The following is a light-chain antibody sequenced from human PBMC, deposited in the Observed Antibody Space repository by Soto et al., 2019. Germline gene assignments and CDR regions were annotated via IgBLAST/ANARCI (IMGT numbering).Light chain of an antibody. J-gene: IGKJ5*01. CDR3: QPLYSYSS. Sequence: DIQLTQSPSFVSASVGERVTITCRASQDISRYLAWYQQKPGEAPKLLISAASTLQSGVPSRFSGSGSGTEFTLTVSYLLPEDFATYFCQPLYSYSSFGQGTRLENK. CDR1: QDISRY. CDR2: AAS. V-gene: IGKV1-9*01.